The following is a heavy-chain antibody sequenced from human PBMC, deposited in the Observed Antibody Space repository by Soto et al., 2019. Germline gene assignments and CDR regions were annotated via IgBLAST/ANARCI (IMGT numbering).Heavy chain of an antibody. Sequence: EVQLVESGGGLVRPGGCLRLCCAASGFTFSRYSMNWVRQAPGKGLEWVSSISSTTNYIYYADSMKGRFTVSRDNAKNSVYLDMNSLSAEDTAVYYCARESEDLTSNFDYWGQGTLVTVSS. CDR3: ARESEDLTSNFDY. CDR2: ISSTTNYI. V-gene: IGHV3-21*01. CDR1: GFTFSRYS. J-gene: IGHJ4*02.